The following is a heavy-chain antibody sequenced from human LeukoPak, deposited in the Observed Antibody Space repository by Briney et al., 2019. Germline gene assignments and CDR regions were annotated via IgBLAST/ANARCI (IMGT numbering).Heavy chain of an antibody. D-gene: IGHD2-2*01. Sequence: PAGGSLRLSYAASGFTFSTYWMSWVRQAPGKGLEWVANIKQDGSDKYYVDSVKGRFTISRDNAKNSLFLQMNSLRAEDTAVYYCARVRCSSNSCFPDYWGQGTLVTVSS. V-gene: IGHV3-7*01. CDR3: ARVRCSSNSCFPDY. J-gene: IGHJ4*02. CDR1: GFTFSTYW. CDR2: IKQDGSDK.